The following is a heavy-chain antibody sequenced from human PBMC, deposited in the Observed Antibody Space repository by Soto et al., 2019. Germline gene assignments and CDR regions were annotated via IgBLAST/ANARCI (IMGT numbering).Heavy chain of an antibody. J-gene: IGHJ5*02. CDR1: GYSFSSHG. CDR2: IIPIFGTS. CDR3: ARERVRYNWNYFPGRFDP. D-gene: IGHD1-7*01. V-gene: IGHV1-69*06. Sequence: AVKVSCKASGYSFSSHGISWVRQAPGQGLEWMGWIIPIFGTSNYAQKFQGRVTITADKSTSTAYMELSSLRSEDTAVYYCARERVRYNWNYFPGRFDPWGQGTLVTVSS.